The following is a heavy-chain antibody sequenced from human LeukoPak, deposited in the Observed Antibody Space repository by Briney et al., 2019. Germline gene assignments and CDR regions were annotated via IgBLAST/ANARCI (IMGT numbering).Heavy chain of an antibody. V-gene: IGHV3-7*01. CDR2: IKQDGSEK. D-gene: IGHD6-19*01. J-gene: IGHJ4*02. CDR1: VFTFSSYW. Sequence: GGSLRLSCAASVFTFSSYWMSLVPEAPGKGLEWVSNIKQDGSEKYYVDSVKGRFTISRDNAKNSLYLQMNSLRAEDTAVYYCARDQAVAALWGQGTLVTVSS. CDR3: ARDQAVAAL.